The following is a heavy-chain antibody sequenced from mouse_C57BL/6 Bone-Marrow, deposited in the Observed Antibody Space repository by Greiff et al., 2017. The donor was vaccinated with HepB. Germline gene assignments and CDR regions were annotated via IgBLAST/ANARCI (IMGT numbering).Heavy chain of an antibody. CDR1: GYTFTSYW. CDR3: ARKMGIYYYGSSIFAY. CDR2: INPSNGGT. D-gene: IGHD1-1*01. V-gene: IGHV1-53*01. J-gene: IGHJ3*01. Sequence: QVQLQQPGTELVKPGASVKLSCKASGYTFTSYWMHWVKQRPGQGLEWIGNINPSNGGTNYNEKFKSKATLTVDKSSSTAYMQLSSLTSEDSAVYYCARKMGIYYYGSSIFAYWGQGTLVTVSA.